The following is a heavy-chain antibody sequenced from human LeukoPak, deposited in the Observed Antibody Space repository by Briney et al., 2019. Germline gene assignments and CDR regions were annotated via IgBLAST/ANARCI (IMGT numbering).Heavy chain of an antibody. V-gene: IGHV4-59*08. D-gene: IGHD6-6*01. CDR3: AGEYSSSSGRRAFDI. CDR1: GGSISGYY. CDR2: IYYSGST. J-gene: IGHJ3*02. Sequence: SETLSLTCTVSGGSISGYYWSWIRQPPGKGLEWIGYIYYSGSTNYNPSLKSRLTISIDTSENQFSLKLSSVTAADTAVYYRAGEYSSSSGRRAFDIWGQGTMVTVSS.